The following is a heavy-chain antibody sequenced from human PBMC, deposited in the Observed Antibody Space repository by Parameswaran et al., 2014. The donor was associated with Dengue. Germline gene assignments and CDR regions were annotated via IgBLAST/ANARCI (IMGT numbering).Heavy chain of an antibody. CDR2: IYPGDSDT. J-gene: IGHJ6*02. V-gene: IGHV5-51*01. D-gene: IGHD1-14*01. Sequence: VRQMPGKGLEWMGIIYPGDSDTRYSPSFQGQVTISADKSISTAYLQWSSLKASDTAMYYCAAHITTSYYYGMDVWGQGTTVTVSS. CDR3: AAHITTSYYYGMDV.